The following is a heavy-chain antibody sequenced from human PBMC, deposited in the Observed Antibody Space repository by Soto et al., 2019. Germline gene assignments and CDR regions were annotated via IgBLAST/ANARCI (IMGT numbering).Heavy chain of an antibody. CDR1: GGTFGSYA. V-gene: IGHV1-69*01. CDR2: IIPIPGTA. Sequence: QVQLVQSGAEVKKPGSSVKVSCKASGGTFGSYAISWVRQAPGQGREWMGGIIPIPGTANYAQKVQGRVTIAADEATSTAYMELSSLRSEDTAVYYCARSQGSSTSLEIYDYYYYGMDVWGQGTTVTGSS. J-gene: IGHJ6*02. CDR3: ARSQGSSTSLEIYDYYYYGMDV. D-gene: IGHD2-2*01.